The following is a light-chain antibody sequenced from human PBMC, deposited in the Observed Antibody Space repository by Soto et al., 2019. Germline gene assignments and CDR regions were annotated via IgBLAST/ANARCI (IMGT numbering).Light chain of an antibody. V-gene: IGKV3-20*01. Sequence: EIVLTQSPGTPSLSPGERATLSCRASQSVSSTYLAWYQHKLGQAPRLVIYGASSKASGIPDRFSGSGSGTDFTLTISRLEPEDFAVYYCQQYGSSPRSFGQGTNVDI. CDR3: QQYGSSPRS. J-gene: IGKJ1*01. CDR1: QSVSSTY. CDR2: GAS.